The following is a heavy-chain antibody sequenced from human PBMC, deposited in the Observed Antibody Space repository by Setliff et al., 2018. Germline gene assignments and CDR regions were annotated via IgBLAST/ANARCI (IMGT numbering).Heavy chain of an antibody. CDR3: AREQFVGDY. Sequence: GGSLRLSCAASGFTFSSSSMNWVRQAPGKGLEWVANIKEDGSEKYYVDSVRGRFTISRDNARNSLYLQMNSLRAEDTAVYYCAREQFVGDYWGQGTLVTVSS. V-gene: IGHV3-7*03. J-gene: IGHJ4*02. CDR1: GFTFSSSS. CDR2: IKEDGSEK. D-gene: IGHD3-10*01.